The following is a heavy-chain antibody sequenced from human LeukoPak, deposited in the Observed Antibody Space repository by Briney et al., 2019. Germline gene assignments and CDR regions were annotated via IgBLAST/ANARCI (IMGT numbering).Heavy chain of an antibody. Sequence: GGSLRLSCAASGFTFSSYSMNWVRQAPGKGLEWVSSISSSSSYIYYADSVKGRFTISRDNAKNSLYLQMNSLRAEDTAVYYCANYPGEYYDFWSGYVMDVWGQGTTVTVSS. CDR3: ANYPGEYYDFWSGYVMDV. CDR2: ISSSSSYI. J-gene: IGHJ6*02. V-gene: IGHV3-21*01. CDR1: GFTFSSYS. D-gene: IGHD3-3*01.